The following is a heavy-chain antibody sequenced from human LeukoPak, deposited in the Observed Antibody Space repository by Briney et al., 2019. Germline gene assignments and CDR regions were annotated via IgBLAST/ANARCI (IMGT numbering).Heavy chain of an antibody. J-gene: IGHJ4*02. V-gene: IGHV4-34*01. D-gene: IGHD2-2*01. CDR3: ARGVTDIVVVPRATKRTRFFDF. CDR1: GGFFSNYY. Sequence: PSETLSLTCAVNGGFFSNYYWSWIRQPPPNWLHWIGEIKHSGSTNYTPSLKSRVTISVDTSKNQFSLRLSSVTAADTAVYYCARGVTDIVVVPRATKRTRFFDFWGQGIQVTVSS. CDR2: IKHSGST.